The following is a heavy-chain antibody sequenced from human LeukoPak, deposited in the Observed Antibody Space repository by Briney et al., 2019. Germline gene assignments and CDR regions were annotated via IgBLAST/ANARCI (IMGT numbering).Heavy chain of an antibody. J-gene: IGHJ4*02. CDR2: IYHSGST. D-gene: IGHD3-22*01. CDR1: GYSISSGYY. V-gene: IGHV4-38-2*02. Sequence: SETLSLTCTVSGYSISSGYYWGWIRQPPGKGLEWIGSIYHSGSTYYNPSLKSRVTISVDTSKNQFSLKLSSVTAADTAVYYCARDHYYDSSGYYYWGQGTLVTVSS. CDR3: ARDHYYDSSGYYY.